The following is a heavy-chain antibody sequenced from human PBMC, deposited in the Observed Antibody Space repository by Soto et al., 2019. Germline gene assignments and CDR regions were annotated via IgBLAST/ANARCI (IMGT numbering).Heavy chain of an antibody. CDR3: EKGAHEVLYSFASYFDY. J-gene: IGHJ4*02. CDR1: GYTFTSYG. D-gene: IGHD2-21*01. CDR2: ISAYNGNT. V-gene: IGHV1-18*01. Sequence: ASLKVSCKASGYTFTSYGISWVRQAPGQGLEWMGWISAYNGNTNYAQKLQGRVTMTTDTSTSTAYMELRSLRSDDTVVYYCEKGAHEVLYSFASYFDYWGQGTMVTF.